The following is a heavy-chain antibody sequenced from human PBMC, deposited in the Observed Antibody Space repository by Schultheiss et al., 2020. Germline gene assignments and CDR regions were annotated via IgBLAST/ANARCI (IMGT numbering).Heavy chain of an antibody. Sequence: SVKVSCKASGGTFSSYAISWVRQAPGQGLEWMGGIIPIFGTANYAQKFQGRVTITTDESTSTAYMELSSLRSEDTAVYYCARTTVAGTGQGMDVWGQGTTVNVYS. CDR1: GGTFSSYA. J-gene: IGHJ6*02. CDR2: IIPIFGTA. D-gene: IGHD6-19*01. CDR3: ARTTVAGTGQGMDV. V-gene: IGHV1-69*05.